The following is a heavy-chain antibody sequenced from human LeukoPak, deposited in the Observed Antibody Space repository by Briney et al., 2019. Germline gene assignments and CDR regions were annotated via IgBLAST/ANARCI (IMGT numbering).Heavy chain of an antibody. Sequence: SETLSLTCTVSGGSISSYYWSWIRQPPGKGLEWIGYIYYSGSTNYNPSLKSRVTISVDTSKNQFSLTLSSVTAADTAVYYCARENAGGWFDPWGQGTLVTVSS. J-gene: IGHJ5*02. D-gene: IGHD3-10*01. CDR2: IYYSGST. CDR3: ARENAGGWFDP. CDR1: GGSISSYY. V-gene: IGHV4-59*01.